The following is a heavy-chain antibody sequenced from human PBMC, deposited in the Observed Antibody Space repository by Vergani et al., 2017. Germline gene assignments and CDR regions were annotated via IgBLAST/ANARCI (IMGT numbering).Heavy chain of an antibody. CDR2: IWSKPYGGTT. V-gene: IGHV3-49*04. CDR3: TRDPDIVVVPAAPYYYYYYGMDV. D-gene: IGHD2-2*01. J-gene: IGHJ6*02. Sequence: EVHLVESGGGLVQPGRSLRLSCSGSGFTLGDYAMTWVRQAPGKGLEWVAFIWSKPYGGTTEYAASVKGRFTISRDDSKSIAYLQMSSLKAEDTAVYYCTRDPDIVVVPAAPYYYYYYGMDVWGQGTTVTVSS. CDR1: GFTLGDYA.